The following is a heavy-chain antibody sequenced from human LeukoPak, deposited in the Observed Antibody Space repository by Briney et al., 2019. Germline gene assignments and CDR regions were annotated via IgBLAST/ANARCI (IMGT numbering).Heavy chain of an antibody. J-gene: IGHJ4*02. Sequence: PGGSLRLSCGVSGFTLCPYGIHWVRQAPGKGLEWVAFIGSDGNEKYYADSVKGRFTISRDNSRSTLYLQMNSLRVEDTAVYYSAQERGSRGFFDYWGQGTLVFVSS. CDR3: AQERGSRGFFDY. CDR1: GFTLCPYG. D-gene: IGHD3-22*01. CDR2: IGSDGNEK. V-gene: IGHV3-30*02.